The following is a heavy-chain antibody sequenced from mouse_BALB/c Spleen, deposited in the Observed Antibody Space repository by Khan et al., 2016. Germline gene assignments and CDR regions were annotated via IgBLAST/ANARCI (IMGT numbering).Heavy chain of an antibody. J-gene: IGHJ4*01. Sequence: VQLQQSGAELVKPGASVKLSCTASGFNIKDTYMHWVKQRPEQGLEWIGRIDPANGNTKYDPKFQGKATITADTSSNTAYLQLSRLTSEDTAVYYCASPYYGSRDYDAMDYWGQGTSLTVSS. CDR1: GFNIKDTY. CDR2: IDPANGNT. D-gene: IGHD1-1*01. V-gene: IGHV14-3*02. CDR3: ASPYYGSRDYDAMDY.